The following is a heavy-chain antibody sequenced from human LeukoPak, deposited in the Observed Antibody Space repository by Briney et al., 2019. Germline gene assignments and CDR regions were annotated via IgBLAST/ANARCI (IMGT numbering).Heavy chain of an antibody. J-gene: IGHJ4*02. CDR1: GFSFRDYW. CDR2: INPDGSGK. CDR3: VMPWIRQERDS. V-gene: IGHV3-7*01. Sequence: GGSLRLSCIASGFSFRDYWMSWVRQSPGKGLEWVADINPDGSGKTYVDSVKGRFTISRDNAKQSLYLQMDTLTAEDTAVYYCVMPWIRQERDSWGQGTLVTVSS. D-gene: IGHD1-1*01.